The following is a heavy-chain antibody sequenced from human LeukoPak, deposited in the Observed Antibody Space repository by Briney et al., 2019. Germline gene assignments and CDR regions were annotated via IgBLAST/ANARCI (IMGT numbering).Heavy chain of an antibody. CDR3: ARSYMKVVLSGPDY. Sequence: GGSLRLSCAASGFTFSSYAMHWVRQAPGKGLEWVALISYDGSNKYYADSVKGRFTISRDNSKNTLHLQMNSLRAEDSAVYYCARSYMKVVLSGPDYWGQGTLVTVSS. CDR2: ISYDGSNK. CDR1: GFTFSSYA. D-gene: IGHD3-22*01. V-gene: IGHV3-30*01. J-gene: IGHJ4*02.